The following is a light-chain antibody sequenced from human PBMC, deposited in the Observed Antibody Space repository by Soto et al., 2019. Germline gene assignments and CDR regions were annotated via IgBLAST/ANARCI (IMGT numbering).Light chain of an antibody. V-gene: IGKV1-5*03. CDR3: QQYNSYSPLS. CDR1: QSISSW. Sequence: DIQMTQSPSTLSASVGDRVTITCRASQSISSWLAWYQQKPGKAPKLLIYKASSLESGVPSRFSGSGSGTEFTLTISRLQADDFATYYCQQYNSYSPLSFGGGTKGESK. J-gene: IGKJ4*01. CDR2: KAS.